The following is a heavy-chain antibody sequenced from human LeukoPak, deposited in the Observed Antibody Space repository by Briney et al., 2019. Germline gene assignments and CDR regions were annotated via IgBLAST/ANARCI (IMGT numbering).Heavy chain of an antibody. CDR2: INHRGDT. CDR3: ARGPTISETGYFDY. Sequence: SETLSLTCAVYGGSFSSYYWSWIRQSPGKGLEWIAEINHRGDTNYNPSVKSRVTISVDTSKNQFSLKVTSLTVADTDVYYCARGPTISETGYFDYWGEGTLVTVSS. D-gene: IGHD1-1*01. CDR1: GGSFSSYY. J-gene: IGHJ4*03. V-gene: IGHV4-34*01.